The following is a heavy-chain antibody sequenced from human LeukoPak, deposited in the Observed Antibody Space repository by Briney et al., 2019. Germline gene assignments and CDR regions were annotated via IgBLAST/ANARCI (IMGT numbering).Heavy chain of an antibody. CDR1: GGSISSYY. D-gene: IGHD2-8*01. CDR2: IYYSGST. CDR3: ARGVLVDWFDR. J-gene: IGHJ5*02. Sequence: SDTLSLTCTVSGGSISSYYWSWLRQPPGKAREGIGYIYYSGSTNYNPSLKSRVTISVDTSKSQFSLKLSSVTAADTAVYYCARGVLVDWFDRWGQGTLVTVSS. V-gene: IGHV4-59*07.